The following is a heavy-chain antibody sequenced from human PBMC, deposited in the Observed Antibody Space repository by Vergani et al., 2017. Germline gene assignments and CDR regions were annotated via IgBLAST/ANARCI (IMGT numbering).Heavy chain of an antibody. J-gene: IGHJ4*02. V-gene: IGHV3-48*03. D-gene: IGHD2-2*01. Sequence: EVQLVESGGGLVQPGGSLRLSCAASGFTFSSYEMNWVRQAQGKGLEWVSYISSSGSTIYYADSVKGRFTISRDNAKNSLYLQMNSLRAEDTAVYYCARNNQLPLRRGVLDYWGQGTLVTVSS. CDR1: GFTFSSYE. CDR2: ISSSGSTI. CDR3: ARNNQLPLRRGVLDY.